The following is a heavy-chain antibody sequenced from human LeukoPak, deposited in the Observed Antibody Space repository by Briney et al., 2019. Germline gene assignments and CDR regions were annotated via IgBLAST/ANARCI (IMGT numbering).Heavy chain of an antibody. CDR2: AYYSGST. CDR1: GGSISGSNYY. CDR3: ARDSNGIWYSARQHFDY. D-gene: IGHD2-21*02. J-gene: IGHJ4*02. Sequence: SETLSLTCTVSGGSISGSNYYWAWIRQPPGKTLEWIGSAYYSGSTYYNPPLKGRVTISVDTSKNQFSLKLTSVTAADTAVYFCARDSNGIWYSARQHFDYWGQGTLVTVSS. V-gene: IGHV4-39*07.